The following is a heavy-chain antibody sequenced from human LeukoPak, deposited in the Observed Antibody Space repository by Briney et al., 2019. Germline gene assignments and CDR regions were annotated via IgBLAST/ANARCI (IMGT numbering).Heavy chain of an antibody. CDR3: ARHRGDNSNPRYYFYYMDV. V-gene: IGHV4-38-2*01. Sequence: PSETLSLPCSLSGHSLSSGYHWGWIRQPPGMAPAGVGTLSHRGSTYYNPSLKTRVTMSGDTSKNHFSLKLSSVIAADAAVYYCARHRGDNSNPRYYFYYMDVWGEGTSVTVSS. J-gene: IGHJ6*03. CDR1: GHSLSSGYH. CDR2: LSHRGST. D-gene: IGHD4-11*01.